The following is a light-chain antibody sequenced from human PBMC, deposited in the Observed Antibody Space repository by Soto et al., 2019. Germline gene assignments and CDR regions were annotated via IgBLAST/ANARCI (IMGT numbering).Light chain of an antibody. CDR2: EVS. Sequence: QSALTQPASVSGSPGQSITISCTGTSSDVGAYTSVSWYQQHPGKAPKLMIYEVSNRPSRVSNRFSGSKSGNTASLTISRLQAEDEADYFCSSYTSTYTAIFGGGTKLTVL. CDR3: SSYTSTYTAI. CDR1: SSDVGAYTS. V-gene: IGLV2-14*01. J-gene: IGLJ2*01.